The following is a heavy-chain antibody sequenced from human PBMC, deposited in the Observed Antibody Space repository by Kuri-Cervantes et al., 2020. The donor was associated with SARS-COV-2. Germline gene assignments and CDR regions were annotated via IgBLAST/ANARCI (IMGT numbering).Heavy chain of an antibody. CDR3: YCAPKEGFDS. Sequence: ASVKVSCKASGYTFTGYYMHWVRQAPGQGLEWMGWINPNSGGTNYAQKFQGRVTMTRDTSISTAYMELSSLTSEDTAIYYCYCAPKEGFDSWGQGSPVTVSS. J-gene: IGHJ4*02. D-gene: IGHD2-21*01. V-gene: IGHV1-2*02. CDR2: INPNSGGT. CDR1: GYTFTGYY.